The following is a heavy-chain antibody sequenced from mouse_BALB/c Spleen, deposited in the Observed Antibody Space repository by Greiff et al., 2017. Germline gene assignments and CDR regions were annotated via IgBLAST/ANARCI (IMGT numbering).Heavy chain of an antibody. CDR1: GYTFTSYW. Sequence: QVQLQQSGAELAKPGASVKMSCKASGYTFTSYWMHWVKQRPGQGLEWIGYINPSTGYTEYNQKFKDKATLTADKSSSTAYMQLSSLTSEDSAVYYCARSAYGNFAWFAYWGQGTLVTVSA. V-gene: IGHV1-7*01. CDR2: INPSTGYT. D-gene: IGHD2-1*01. J-gene: IGHJ3*01. CDR3: ARSAYGNFAWFAY.